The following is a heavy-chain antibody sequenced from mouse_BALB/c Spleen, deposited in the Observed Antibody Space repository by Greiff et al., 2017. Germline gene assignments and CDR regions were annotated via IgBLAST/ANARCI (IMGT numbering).Heavy chain of an antibody. CDR2: IWAGGST. V-gene: IGHV2-9*02. CDR1: GFSLTSYG. D-gene: IGHD3-2*01. Sequence: VHLVESGPGLVAPSQSLSITCTVSGFSLTSYGVHWVRQPPGKGLEWLGVIWAGGSTTYNSALMSRLSISKDNSKSQVFLKMNSLQTDDTALYYCARDWGRQRGSWFAYWGQGTLVTVSA. CDR3: ARDWGRQRGSWFAY. J-gene: IGHJ3*01.